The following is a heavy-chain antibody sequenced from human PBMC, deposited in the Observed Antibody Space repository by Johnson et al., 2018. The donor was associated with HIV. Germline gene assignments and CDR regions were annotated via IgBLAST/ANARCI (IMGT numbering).Heavy chain of an antibody. J-gene: IGHJ3*02. CDR3: ARGGYSSGWIYAFDI. V-gene: IGHV3-66*01. D-gene: IGHD6-19*01. CDR1: GFTVSSNY. Sequence: VQLVESGGGVVQPGRSLRLSCAASGFTVSSNYMSWVRQAPGKGLEWVSVIYSGGSTYYADSVKGRFTISRDNSKNTLYLQMNSLRAEDTAVYYCARGGYSSGWIYAFDIWGQGTMVTVSS. CDR2: IYSGGST.